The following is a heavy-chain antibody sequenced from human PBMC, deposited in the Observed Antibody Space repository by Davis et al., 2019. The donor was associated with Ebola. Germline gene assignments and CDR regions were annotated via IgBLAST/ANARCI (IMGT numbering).Heavy chain of an antibody. CDR3: TSGGYQADY. D-gene: IGHD5-12*01. CDR1: GFTFSSYW. Sequence: GESLKISCAASGFTFSSYWMSWVRQASGKGLEWVGRIRSKANSYATAYAASVKGRFTISRDDSKNTAYLQMNSLKTEDTAVYYCTSGGYQADYWGQGTLVTVSS. CDR2: IRSKANSYAT. V-gene: IGHV3-73*01. J-gene: IGHJ4*02.